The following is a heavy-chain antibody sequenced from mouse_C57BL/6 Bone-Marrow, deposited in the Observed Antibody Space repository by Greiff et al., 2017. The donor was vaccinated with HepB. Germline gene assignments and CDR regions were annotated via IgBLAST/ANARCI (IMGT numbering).Heavy chain of an antibody. Sequence: QVQLQQPGAELVMPGASVKLSCKASGYTFTSYWMHWVKQRPGQGLEWIGEIDPSDSYTNYNQKFKGKSTLTVDKSSSTAYMQLSSLTSEDSAVYYCARGASSCGYFDVWGTGTTVTVSS. CDR2: IDPSDSYT. J-gene: IGHJ1*03. V-gene: IGHV1-69*01. CDR1: GYTFTSYW. D-gene: IGHD1-1*01. CDR3: ARGASSCGYFDV.